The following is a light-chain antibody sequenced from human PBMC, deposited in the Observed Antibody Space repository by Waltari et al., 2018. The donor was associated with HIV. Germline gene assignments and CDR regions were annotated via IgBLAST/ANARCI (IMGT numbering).Light chain of an antibody. CDR1: QSVGTN. CDR3: QQYNARPPLT. J-gene: IGKJ5*01. V-gene: IGKV3-15*01. CDR2: GAS. Sequence: EIVMTQSPATQSVSPGERATLSCRASQSVGTNLAWYQQKPGQPPRRLIFGASARAAVVPARFSGSGSGTEFTLTISSLQSEDCAVYYCQQYNARPPLTFGQGTRLEIK.